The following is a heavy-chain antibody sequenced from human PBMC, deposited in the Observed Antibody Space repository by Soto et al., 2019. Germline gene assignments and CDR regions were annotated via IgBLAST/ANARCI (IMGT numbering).Heavy chain of an antibody. CDR3: SKGAGGRIPPPSIYYFDY. CDR2: ISGSGDSR. J-gene: IGHJ4*02. Sequence: EVHLLESGGGLVQPGGSLRLSCAASGFTFSTYVMSWVRQAPGKGLEWVSSISGSGDSRFYADSVKGRFTISRDNSKNTVYLQMNSLRVEDTARDHCSKGAGGRIPPPSIYYFDYWGQGALVTVSS. V-gene: IGHV3-23*01. CDR1: GFTFSTYV. D-gene: IGHD2-2*02.